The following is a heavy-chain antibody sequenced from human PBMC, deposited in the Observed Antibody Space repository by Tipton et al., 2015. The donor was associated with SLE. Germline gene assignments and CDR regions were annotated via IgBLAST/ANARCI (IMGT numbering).Heavy chain of an antibody. CDR1: GFTFSSYA. Sequence: SLRLSCAASGFTFSSYAMSWVRQAPGKGLECVSLIYADDSTFYADSVKGRYTISRDNSKNTLYLQMNSLRVEDTAAYFCARGLTGSYDALAYWGQGNLVTVSS. V-gene: IGHV3-66*02. CDR2: IYADDST. CDR3: ARGLTGSYDALAY. D-gene: IGHD1-26*01. J-gene: IGHJ4*02.